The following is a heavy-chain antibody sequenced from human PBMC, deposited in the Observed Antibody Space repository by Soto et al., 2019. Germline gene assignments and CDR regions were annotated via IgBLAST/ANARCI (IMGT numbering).Heavy chain of an antibody. CDR3: ARGWFGPDV. Sequence: EVQLVESGGGLVQPGGSLRLSCAASEFTFSGRSVHWVRQAPGKGLVWVSGIDKVGTDSTYADSVKGRFTSARDNAKNTVYLQMSSLRVEDTAVYYCARGWFGPDVWGKGTTVTVSS. CDR1: EFTFSGRS. J-gene: IGHJ6*03. V-gene: IGHV3-74*01. D-gene: IGHD3-10*01. CDR2: IDKVGTDS.